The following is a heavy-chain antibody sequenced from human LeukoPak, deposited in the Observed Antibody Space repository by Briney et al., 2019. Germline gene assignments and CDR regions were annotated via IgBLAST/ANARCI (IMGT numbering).Heavy chain of an antibody. V-gene: IGHV4-59*01. D-gene: IGHD6-13*01. CDR3: AGSSRSSRYYYYGMDV. J-gene: IGHJ6*02. CDR1: GGSISSYY. CDR2: IYYSGST. Sequence: SETLSLACTVSGGSISSYYWSWIRQPPGKGLEWIGYIYYSGSTNYNPSLKSRVTISVDTSKNQFSLKLSSVTAADTAVYYCAGSSRSSRYYYYGMDVWGQGTTVTVSS.